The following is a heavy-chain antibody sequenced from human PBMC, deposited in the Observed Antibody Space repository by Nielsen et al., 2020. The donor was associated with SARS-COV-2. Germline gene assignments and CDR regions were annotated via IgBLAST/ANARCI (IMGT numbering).Heavy chain of an antibody. CDR1: GFTFDDYA. D-gene: IGHD3-10*01. CDR3: ATVGKYYYYMDV. V-gene: IGHV3-9*01. Sequence: SLKISCAASGFTFDDYAMHWVRQAPGKGLEWVSGISWNSGSIGYADSVKGRFTISRDNAKNSLYLQMNSLRAEDTALYYCATVGKYYYYMDVWGKGTTVTVSS. J-gene: IGHJ6*03. CDR2: ISWNSGSI.